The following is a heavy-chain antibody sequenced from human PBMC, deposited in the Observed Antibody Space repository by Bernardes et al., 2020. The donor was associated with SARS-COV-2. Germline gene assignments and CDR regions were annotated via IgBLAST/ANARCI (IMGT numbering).Heavy chain of an antibody. V-gene: IGHV4-59*01. D-gene: IGHD4-17*01. Sequence: SETLSLTCTVSGGSIGSYYWSWIRQPPGKGLEWIGFIYYSGITNYNPSLKSRVTISVDTSKNQFSLKLSSVTAADTAVYYCARDYGDVSYFYGLDVWGQGTTVTVSS. J-gene: IGHJ6*02. CDR3: ARDYGDVSYFYGLDV. CDR2: IYYSGIT. CDR1: GGSIGSYY.